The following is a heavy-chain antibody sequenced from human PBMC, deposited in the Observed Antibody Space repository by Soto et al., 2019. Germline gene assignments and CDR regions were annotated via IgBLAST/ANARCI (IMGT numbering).Heavy chain of an antibody. D-gene: IGHD3-10*01. CDR3: AATTTPLGSIDY. CDR2: IKTATGDA. J-gene: IGHJ4*02. CDR1: GYTFTYYA. Sequence: GASVKVSCKTSGYTFTYYALHWLRQAPGQRPEWMGWIKTATGDATYSENFRARVTITRDTSATTGFMELSSLTSGDSAVYYCAATTTPLGSIDYWGQGTLVTVSS. V-gene: IGHV1-3*04.